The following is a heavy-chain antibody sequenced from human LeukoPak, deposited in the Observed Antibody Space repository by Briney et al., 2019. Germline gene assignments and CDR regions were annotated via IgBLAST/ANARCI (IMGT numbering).Heavy chain of an antibody. V-gene: IGHV1-46*01. D-gene: IGHD5-12*01. J-gene: IGHJ4*02. CDR2: INPSGGST. Sequence: ASVKVSCKASEYTFTSYYMHWVRQAPGQGLEWMGIINPSGGSTSYAQKFQGRVTMTRDMSTSTVYMELSSLRSEDTAVYYCARADAGYGGSFDYWGQGTLVTVSS. CDR1: EYTFTSYY. CDR3: ARADAGYGGSFDY.